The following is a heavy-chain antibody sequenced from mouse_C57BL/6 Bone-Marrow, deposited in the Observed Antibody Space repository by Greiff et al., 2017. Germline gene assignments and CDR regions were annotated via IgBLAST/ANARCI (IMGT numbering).Heavy chain of an antibody. Sequence: EVQRVESGGGLVQPGASLKLSCAASGFTFSSYAMSWVRQTPEKRLEWVATISDGGSYTYYPDNVKGRFTISRDNAKNNLYLQMIHLKSEDTAMYDCARDSIYYGINCDYWGQGNTLTVSS. V-gene: IGHV5-4*01. CDR1: GFTFSSYA. CDR3: ARDSIYYGINCDY. J-gene: IGHJ2*01. CDR2: ISDGGSYT. D-gene: IGHD2-1*01.